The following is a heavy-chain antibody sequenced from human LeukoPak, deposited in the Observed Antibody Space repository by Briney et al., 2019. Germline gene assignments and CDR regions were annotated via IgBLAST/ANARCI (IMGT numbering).Heavy chain of an antibody. CDR2: IYTDGNT. D-gene: IGHD2-15*01. CDR1: EFSVSSNY. Sequence: GRSLRLSCAASEFSVSSNYMNWVRQAPGKGLEWVSVIYTDGNTYYADSVKGRSTISRDKSKNTMYLQMNSLRAEDTALYYCARDLSGYCTSGTCYAFDIWGQGTMVTVSS. CDR3: ARDLSGYCTSGTCYAFDI. V-gene: IGHV3-53*01. J-gene: IGHJ3*02.